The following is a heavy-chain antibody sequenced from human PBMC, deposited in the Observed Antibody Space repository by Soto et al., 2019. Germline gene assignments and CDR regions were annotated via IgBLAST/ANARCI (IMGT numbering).Heavy chain of an antibody. D-gene: IGHD6-19*01. J-gene: IGHJ4*02. CDR1: GYTFTNYG. V-gene: IGHV1-3*01. Sequence: ASVKVSCKASGYTFTNYGIHWVRQAPGQRLEWMGWLNAANGDTIYSPRFQGRVTITADESTSTAYMELSSLRSADTAVYYCARDKASSGWYGFDYWGQGTLVTVSS. CDR2: LNAANGDT. CDR3: ARDKASSGWYGFDY.